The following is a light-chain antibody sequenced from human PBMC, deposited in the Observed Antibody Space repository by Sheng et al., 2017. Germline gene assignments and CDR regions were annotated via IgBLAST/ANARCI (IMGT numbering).Light chain of an antibody. V-gene: IGKV1-5*03. CDR2: KAS. CDR1: QSISSW. Sequence: DIQMTQSPSTLSASVGDRVTITCRASQSISSWLAWYQQKPGKAHKLLIYKASSLESGVPSRFSGSGSGTEFTLTISSLQPDDFATYYCQQYNSYPWTFGQGTKVE. CDR3: QQYNSYPWT. J-gene: IGKJ1*01.